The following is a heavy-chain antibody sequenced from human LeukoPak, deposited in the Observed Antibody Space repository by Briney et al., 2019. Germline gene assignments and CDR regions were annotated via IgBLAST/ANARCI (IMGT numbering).Heavy chain of an antibody. Sequence: GGSLRLSCAASGFTFSSYAMHWVRQAPGKGLEWVAVISYDGSNKYYADSVKGRFTISRDNSKNTLYLQMNSLRAEDTAVYYCARDEWVRFRIAAAGTLDYRGQGTLVTVSS. CDR2: ISYDGSNK. D-gene: IGHD6-13*01. J-gene: IGHJ4*02. V-gene: IGHV3-30-3*01. CDR1: GFTFSSYA. CDR3: ARDEWVRFRIAAAGTLDY.